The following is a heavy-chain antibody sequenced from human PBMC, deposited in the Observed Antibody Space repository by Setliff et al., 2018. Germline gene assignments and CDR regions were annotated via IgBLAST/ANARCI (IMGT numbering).Heavy chain of an antibody. CDR2: ILGSDGRT. D-gene: IGHD6-19*01. CDR3: AKDYQSDSGWDFDY. J-gene: IGHJ4*02. CDR1: GVTFSRHA. Sequence: PGGSLRLSCAASGVTFSRHAMSWVRQAPGKGLEWVSGILGSDGRTYYADSVKGRFTISRDNSKSTLYLQMSSLRAEDTAVYYCAKDYQSDSGWDFDYWGQGTLVTVSS. V-gene: IGHV3-23*01.